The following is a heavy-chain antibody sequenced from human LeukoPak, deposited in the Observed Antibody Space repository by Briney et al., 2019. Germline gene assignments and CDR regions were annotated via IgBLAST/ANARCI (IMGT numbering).Heavy chain of an antibody. CDR1: GGTFSSYT. CDR2: IIPILGIA. CDR3: ASPIYDTYYYYGMDV. D-gene: IGHD3-9*01. V-gene: IGHV1-69*02. Sequence: SVTVSCKASGGTFSSYTISWVRQAPGQGLEWMGRIIPILGIANYAQKFQGRVTITADKSTSTAYMELSSLRSEDTAVYCCASPIYDTYYYYGMDVWGQGTTVTVSS. J-gene: IGHJ6*02.